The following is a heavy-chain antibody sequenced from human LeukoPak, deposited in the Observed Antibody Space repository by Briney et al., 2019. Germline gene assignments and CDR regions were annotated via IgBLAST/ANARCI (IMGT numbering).Heavy chain of an antibody. V-gene: IGHV3-48*01. CDR1: GFSFSSYS. CDR2: INSRSDTI. D-gene: IGHD2-2*01. CDR3: ARFFVSLVPGPTGLLNDY. J-gene: IGHJ4*02. Sequence: VGSLRLSCVASGFSFSSYSMNWVRQAPGKGLEWISYINSRSDTIYYADSVKGRFTVSRDNANNSLHLQMNSLRAEDTAVYYCARFFVSLVPGPTGLLNDYWGQGTLVTVSS.